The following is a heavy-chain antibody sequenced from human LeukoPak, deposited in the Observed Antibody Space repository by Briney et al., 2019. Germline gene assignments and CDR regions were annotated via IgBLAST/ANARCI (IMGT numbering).Heavy chain of an antibody. J-gene: IGHJ4*02. D-gene: IGHD6-6*01. CDR1: GGTFSIYA. CDR2: IIPIFGIA. V-gene: IGHV1-69*04. Sequence: SVTVSFTASGGTFSIYAISWVRQAPGQGLEWMGRIIPIFGIANYAQKFQGRVTITADKSTSTAYMELSSLRSEDTAVYYCARGVAARNGFDYWGQGTLVTVSS. CDR3: ARGVAARNGFDY.